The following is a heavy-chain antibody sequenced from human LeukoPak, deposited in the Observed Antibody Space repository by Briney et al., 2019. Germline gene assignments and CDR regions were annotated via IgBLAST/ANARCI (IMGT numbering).Heavy chain of an antibody. Sequence: SVKVSCKASGGTFGRYAITLVRQSPGQPLEWMGGVSPIYGTSDYAQRFQCSVTLGADESTSTAFLEVRSLRSEDTAVSYGARDYSGRRCYGSFDIWGRGTLVIVSS. CDR3: ARDYSGRRCYGSFDI. V-gene: IGHV1-69*13. D-gene: IGHD4-23*01. J-gene: IGHJ3*02. CDR2: VSPIYGTS. CDR1: GGTFGRYA.